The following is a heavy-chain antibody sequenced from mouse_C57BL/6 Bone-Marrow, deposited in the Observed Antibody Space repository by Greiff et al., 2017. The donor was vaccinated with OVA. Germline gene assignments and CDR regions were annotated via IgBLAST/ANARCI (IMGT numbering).Heavy chain of an antibody. CDR3: ARKSSGFFYAMDY. V-gene: IGHV1-64*01. D-gene: IGHD3-2*02. Sequence: QVQLQQPGAELVKPGASVKLSCKASGYTFTSYWMHWVKQRPGQGLEWIGMIHPNSGSTNYNEKFKSKATLTVDKSSSTAYMQLSSLTSEDSAVYYCARKSSGFFYAMDYWGQGTSGTVSS. J-gene: IGHJ4*01. CDR2: IHPNSGST. CDR1: GYTFTSYW.